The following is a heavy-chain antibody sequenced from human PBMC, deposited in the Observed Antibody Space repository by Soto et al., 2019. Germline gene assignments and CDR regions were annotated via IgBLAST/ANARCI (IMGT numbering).Heavy chain of an antibody. D-gene: IGHD6-19*01. CDR3: AKDKGKWLVTYYFDY. CDR1: GFTFDDYA. Sequence: DVQLVESGGGLVQPGRSLRLSCAASGFTFDDYAMHWVRQAPGKGLEWVSGISWNSGSIGYADSVKGRFTISRDNAKNSLYLQMNSLRAEDTALYYCAKDKGKWLVTYYFDYWGQGTLVTVSS. J-gene: IGHJ4*02. CDR2: ISWNSGSI. V-gene: IGHV3-9*01.